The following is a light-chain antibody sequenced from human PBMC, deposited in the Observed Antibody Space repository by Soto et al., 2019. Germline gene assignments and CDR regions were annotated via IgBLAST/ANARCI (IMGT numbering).Light chain of an antibody. CDR1: KSISRW. Sequence: DIQMTQSPSTLSASVGDSVTITCRASKSISRWLAWYQQKPGKAPKILISDASSLESGVPSRFSGSGSGTEFTLTISSLQPDDFATYYCQQYKTHSKTFGQGTKVEIK. CDR2: DAS. CDR3: QQYKTHSKT. J-gene: IGKJ1*01. V-gene: IGKV1-5*01.